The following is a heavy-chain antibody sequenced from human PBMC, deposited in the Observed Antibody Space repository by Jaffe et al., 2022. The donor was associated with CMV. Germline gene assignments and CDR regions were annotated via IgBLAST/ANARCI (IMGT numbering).Heavy chain of an antibody. D-gene: IGHD4-17*01. V-gene: IGHV3-48*02. CDR1: GFTFSSYS. Sequence: EVQLVESGGGLVQPGGSLRLSCAASGFTFSSYSMNWVRQAPGKGLEWVSYISSSSSTIYYADSVKGRFTISRDNAKNSLYLQMNSLRDEDTAVYYCARDLAGEDDYGDYATDYWGQGTLVTVSS. J-gene: IGHJ4*02. CDR2: ISSSSSTI. CDR3: ARDLAGEDDYGDYATDY.